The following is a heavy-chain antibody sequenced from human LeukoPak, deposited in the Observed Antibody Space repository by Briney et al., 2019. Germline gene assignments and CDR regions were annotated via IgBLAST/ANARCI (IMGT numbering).Heavy chain of an antibody. CDR1: GFTFSSYG. V-gene: IGHV3-33*01. D-gene: IGHD3-22*01. CDR3: ARGDPYYYDSSGYSAFDI. Sequence: GRSLRLSCAASGFTFSSYGMHWVRQAPGKGLEWVAVIWYDGSNKYYADSVKGRFTISRDNSKNTLYLQMNSLRAEDTAVYYCARGDPYYYDSSGYSAFDIWGQGTMVTVSS. J-gene: IGHJ3*02. CDR2: IWYDGSNK.